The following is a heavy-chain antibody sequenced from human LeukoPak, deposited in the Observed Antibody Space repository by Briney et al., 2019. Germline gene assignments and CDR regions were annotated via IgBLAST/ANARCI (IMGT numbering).Heavy chain of an antibody. CDR3: ARHQWVPAFDI. D-gene: IGHD1-26*01. V-gene: IGHV4-34*01. J-gene: IGHJ3*02. CDR1: GGSFSGYY. CDR2: INHSGST. Sequence: TSETLSLTCAVYGGSFSGYYWSWIRQPPGKGLEWIGEINHSGSTNYNPSLKSRVTISVDTSKNQFSLKLSSVTAADTAVYYCARHQWVPAFDIWGQGTMVIVSS.